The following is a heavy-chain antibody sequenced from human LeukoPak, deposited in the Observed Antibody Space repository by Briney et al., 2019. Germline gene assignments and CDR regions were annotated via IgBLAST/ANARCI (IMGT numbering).Heavy chain of an antibody. CDR3: ASDGIVGATDDY. J-gene: IGHJ4*02. V-gene: IGHV3-23*01. D-gene: IGHD1-26*01. CDR2: ISGSGGNT. Sequence: QPGGSLRLSCAASAFTFSSYAVSWVRQAPGKGLEWVSSISGSGGNTYYTDSVKGRFTISRDNSKNTLYLQMNSLRAEDTAVYYCASDGIVGATDDYWGQGTLVTVSS. CDR1: AFTFSSYA.